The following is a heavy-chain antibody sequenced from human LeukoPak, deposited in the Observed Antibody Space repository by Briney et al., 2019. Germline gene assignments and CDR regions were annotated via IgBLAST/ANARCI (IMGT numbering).Heavy chain of an antibody. CDR2: ISSSSSYI. V-gene: IGHV3-21*01. Sequence: GGSLRLSCTASGFTFGDYAMSWFRQAPGKGLEWVSSISSSSSYIYYADSVKGRFTISRDNAKNSLYLQMNSLRAEDTAVYYCASEEYCSSTSCYKAFDIWGQGTMVTVSS. CDR1: GFTFGDYA. D-gene: IGHD2-2*02. CDR3: ASEEYCSSTSCYKAFDI. J-gene: IGHJ3*02.